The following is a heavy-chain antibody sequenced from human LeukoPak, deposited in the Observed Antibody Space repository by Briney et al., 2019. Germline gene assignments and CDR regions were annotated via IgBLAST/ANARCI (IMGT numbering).Heavy chain of an antibody. CDR2: IKQDGSEE. CDR3: AREISSRYRTEGRFDP. V-gene: IGHV3-7*01. D-gene: IGHD6-19*01. J-gene: IGHJ5*02. CDR1: GFTFSSYW. Sequence: PGGSLRLSCAASGFTFSSYWMSWVRQAPGKGLEWVANIKQDGSEEYYVDSLRGRFTISRDNAKSSLYLQMNSLRVEDTAVYYCAREISSRYRTEGRFDPWGQGTLVTVSS.